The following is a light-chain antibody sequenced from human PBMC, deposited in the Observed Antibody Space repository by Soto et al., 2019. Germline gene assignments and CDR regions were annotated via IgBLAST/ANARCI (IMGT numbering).Light chain of an antibody. CDR1: SSNIGSNS. V-gene: IGLV1-44*01. J-gene: IGLJ3*02. Sequence: QSVLTQPPSASATPGQTVTISCSGRSSNIGSNSVSWYQRLPGTAPKLLIYSINHRPSGVTDRFSGSKSGTSASLTISGLQSEDEADYCCSSWDDSLDVPVFGGGTTLTVL. CDR2: SIN. CDR3: SSWDDSLDVPV.